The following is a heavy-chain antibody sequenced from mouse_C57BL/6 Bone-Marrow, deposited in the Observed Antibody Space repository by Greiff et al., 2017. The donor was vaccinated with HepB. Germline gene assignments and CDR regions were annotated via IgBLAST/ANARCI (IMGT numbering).Heavy chain of an antibody. D-gene: IGHD1-1*01. CDR1: GFTFSDYY. V-gene: IGHV5-16*01. J-gene: IGHJ1*03. CDR2: INYDGSST. CDR3: AREDYGSSYGWYFDV. Sequence: VQLKESEGGLVQPGSSMKLSCTASGFTFSDYYMAWVRQVPEKGLEWVANINYDGSSTYYLDSLKSRFIISRDNAKNILYLQMSSLKSEDTATYYCAREDYGSSYGWYFDVWGTGTTVTVSS.